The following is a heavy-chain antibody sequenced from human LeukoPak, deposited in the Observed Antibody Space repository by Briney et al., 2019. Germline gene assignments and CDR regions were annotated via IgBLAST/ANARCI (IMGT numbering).Heavy chain of an antibody. Sequence: KRSQTLSLTCAISGDSVSSNSAAWNWIRQSPSRGLEWLGRTYYRSKWYNDYAVSVKSQITINPDTSKNQFSLQLNSVTPEDTAVYYCARTDFGIAAAGTLDYWGQGTLVTVSS. J-gene: IGHJ4*02. V-gene: IGHV6-1*01. CDR2: TYYRSKWYN. D-gene: IGHD6-13*01. CDR3: ARTDFGIAAAGTLDY. CDR1: GDSVSSNSAA.